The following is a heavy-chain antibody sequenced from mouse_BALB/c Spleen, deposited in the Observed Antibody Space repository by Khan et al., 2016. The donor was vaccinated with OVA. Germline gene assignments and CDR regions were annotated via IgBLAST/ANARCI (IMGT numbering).Heavy chain of an antibody. CDR2: ISYSGGT. CDR1: SYSITSGYA. CDR3: ARGNYYGYYFDY. J-gene: IGHJ2*01. D-gene: IGHD1-1*01. V-gene: IGHV3-2*02. Sequence: VQLKQSGPGLVKPSQSLSLTCTVTSYSITSGYAWNWIRQFPGNKLEWMGYISYSGGTSYNPSLKSRISITRDTSKNQFFLQLNSVTTEDTATYYCARGNYYGYYFDYWGQGTTLTVSS.